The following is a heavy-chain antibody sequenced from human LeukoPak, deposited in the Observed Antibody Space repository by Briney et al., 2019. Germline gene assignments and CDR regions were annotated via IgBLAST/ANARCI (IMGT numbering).Heavy chain of an antibody. Sequence: SLRRSCAASGFTFSSYAIHWGGRAAGPGLDWLAVLSYDGSNKYYADSVKGRFTISRDNSKNTLYLQMNSLRAEDTAVYYCARVSYYDILTGPIRFDPWGQGTLVTVSS. CDR3: ARVSYYDILTGPIRFDP. CDR2: LSYDGSNK. CDR1: GFTFSSYA. D-gene: IGHD3-9*01. J-gene: IGHJ5*02. V-gene: IGHV3-30*04.